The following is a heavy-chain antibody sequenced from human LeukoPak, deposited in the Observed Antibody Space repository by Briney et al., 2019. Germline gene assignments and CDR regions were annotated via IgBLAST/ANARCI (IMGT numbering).Heavy chain of an antibody. CDR3: ARGPYYDFWSGYRYHYYYGMDV. CDR1: GGSFSGYY. D-gene: IGHD3-3*01. Sequence: PSETLSLTCAVYGGSFSGYYWSWIRQPPGKGLEWIGEINHSGSTNYNPSLKSRVTISVDTSKNQFSLKLSSVTAADTAVYYCARGPYYDFWSGYRYHYYYGMDVWGQGTTVTVSS. J-gene: IGHJ6*02. V-gene: IGHV4-34*01. CDR2: INHSGST.